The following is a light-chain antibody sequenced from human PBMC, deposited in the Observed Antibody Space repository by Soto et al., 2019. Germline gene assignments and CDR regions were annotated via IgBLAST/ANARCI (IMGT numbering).Light chain of an antibody. CDR3: QQRRNWPLT. V-gene: IGKV3-11*01. CDR1: QSVNSY. J-gene: IGKJ4*01. Sequence: EIVLTQSPATLSLSPGERATLSCRASQSVNSYLAWYQQKPGQAPRLLIYDASNRASGIPARFSGSGSGTDFTLTISSLEPEDFAFYYCQQRRNWPLTFGGGTKVEIK. CDR2: DAS.